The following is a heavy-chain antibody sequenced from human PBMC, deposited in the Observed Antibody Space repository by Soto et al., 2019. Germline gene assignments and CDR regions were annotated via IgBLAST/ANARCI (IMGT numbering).Heavy chain of an antibody. D-gene: IGHD3-3*01. J-gene: IGHJ4*02. CDR2: INHSGST. CDR1: GGSFSGYY. Sequence: QVQLQQWGAGLLKPSETLSLTCAVYGGSFSGYYWSWIRQPPGKGLEWIGEINHSGSTNYNPSLTSRVTISVDTSKNQFSLKLSSVTAADTAVYYCARSVRVVRDFWSGYHERFDYWGQGTLVTVSS. V-gene: IGHV4-34*01. CDR3: ARSVRVVRDFWSGYHERFDY.